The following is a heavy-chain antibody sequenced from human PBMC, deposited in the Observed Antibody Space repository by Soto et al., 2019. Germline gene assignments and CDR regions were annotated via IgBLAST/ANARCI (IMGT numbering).Heavy chain of an antibody. CDR3: ARGRRPYSSSWIFDY. CDR1: GGSFSGYY. J-gene: IGHJ4*02. D-gene: IGHD6-13*01. V-gene: IGHV4-34*01. Sequence: QVQLQQWGAGLLKPSETLSLTCAVYGGSFSGYYWSWIRQPPGKGLEWIGEINHSGSTNYNPSLKRRVTISVDTSKNQFSLKLSSVTAADTAVYYCARGRRPYSSSWIFDYWGQGTLVTVSS. CDR2: INHSGST.